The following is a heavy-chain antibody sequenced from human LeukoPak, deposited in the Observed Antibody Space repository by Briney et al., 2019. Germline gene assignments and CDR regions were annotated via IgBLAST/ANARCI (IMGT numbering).Heavy chain of an antibody. CDR2: IWYDGSNI. J-gene: IGHJ4*02. CDR3: ARISRSHDYDY. CDR1: GISFSSHG. D-gene: IGHD6-6*01. Sequence: PGTSLRLSCAASGISFSSHGMHWVRQAPGKGLEWVAVIWYDGSNIYYADSVKDRFTISRDNSKNTVYLQMGSLRTEDMAVYYCARISRSHDYDYWGQGTLVTVSS. V-gene: IGHV3-33*01.